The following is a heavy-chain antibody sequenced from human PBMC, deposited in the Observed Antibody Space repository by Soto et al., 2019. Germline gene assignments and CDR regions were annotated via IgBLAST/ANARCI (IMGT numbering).Heavy chain of an antibody. Sequence: SLRLSCAASGFTFTSSAMSWVRQAPGRGLEWVSTISASGGDAFYADSVKGRVTISRDNPKNTLFLQVNSLRAEDTAVYYCAKQLELRNYYYYMDVWGKGTTVTVSS. CDR1: GFTFTSSA. CDR3: AKQLELRNYYYYMDV. CDR2: ISASGGDA. V-gene: IGHV3-23*01. D-gene: IGHD1-7*01. J-gene: IGHJ6*03.